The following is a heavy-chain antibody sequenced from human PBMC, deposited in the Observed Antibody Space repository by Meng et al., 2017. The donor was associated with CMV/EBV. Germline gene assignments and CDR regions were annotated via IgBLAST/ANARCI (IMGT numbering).Heavy chain of an antibody. J-gene: IGHJ6*02. D-gene: IGHD3-3*01. CDR2: MNPNSGNT. CDR3: AREPYYDFWSGYYSGYYGMDV. V-gene: IGHV1-8*01. Sequence: ASVKVSCKASGYTFTSYDINWVRQATGQGLEWMGRMNPNSGNTGYAQKFQGRVTMTRNTSISTAYMELSSLRSEDTAVYYCAREPYYDFWSGYYSGYYGMDVWGQGTTVTVSS. CDR1: GYTFTSYD.